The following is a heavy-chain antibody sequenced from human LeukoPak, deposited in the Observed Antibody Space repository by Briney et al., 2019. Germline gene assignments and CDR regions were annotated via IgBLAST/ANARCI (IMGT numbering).Heavy chain of an antibody. CDR1: GFTFSSYA. V-gene: IGHV3-23*01. D-gene: IGHD3-22*01. CDR3: AKDRLSVYYYDSSGYYYFDY. Sequence: TGGSLRLSCAASGFTFSSYAMSWVRQALGKGLEWVSTISGSGGSTYYADSVKGRFTISRDNSKNTLYLQMNSLRAEDTAVYYCAKDRLSVYYYDSSGYYYFDYWGQGTLVTVSS. CDR2: ISGSGGST. J-gene: IGHJ4*02.